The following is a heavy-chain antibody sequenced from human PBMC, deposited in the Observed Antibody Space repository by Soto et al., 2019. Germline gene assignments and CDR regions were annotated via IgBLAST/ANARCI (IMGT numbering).Heavy chain of an antibody. J-gene: IGHJ6*04. V-gene: IGHV4-59*08. D-gene: IGHD5-12*01. CDR3: AGQDRVGYDRSDLDV. CDR2: IYYSGGT. Sequence: WIRQTQGKGLEWIGYIYYSGGTTYNPSLKSRVTISVDTSKNQFSLKLSSVIAADTAVFYFAGQDRVGYDRSDLDVWGNGTTVTVSS.